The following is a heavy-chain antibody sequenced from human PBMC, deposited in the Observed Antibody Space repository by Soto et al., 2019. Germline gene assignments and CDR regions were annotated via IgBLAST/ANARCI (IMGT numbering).Heavy chain of an antibody. CDR2: IYYSGST. J-gene: IGHJ4*02. CDR1: GGSISSYY. CDR3: ARATSSGWKYYFDY. D-gene: IGHD6-19*01. V-gene: IGHV4-59*01. Sequence: SETLSLTCTVSGGSISSYYWSWIRQPPGKGLEWIGYIYYSGSTNYNPSLKSRVTISVDTSKNQFSLKLSSVTAADTAVYYCARATSSGWKYYFDYWGQGTLVTSPQ.